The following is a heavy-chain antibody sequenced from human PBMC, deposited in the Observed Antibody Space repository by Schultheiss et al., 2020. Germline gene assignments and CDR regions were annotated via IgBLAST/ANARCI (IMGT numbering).Heavy chain of an antibody. D-gene: IGHD3-3*01. Sequence: SETLSLTCAVYGGSFSGYYWSWIRQPPGKGLEWIGEINHSGSTNYNPSLKSRVTISVDTSKNQFSLKLSSVTAADTAVYYCARGSGYVLRFLEWLATGHAFDIWGQGTMVTVSS. CDR2: INHSGST. J-gene: IGHJ3*02. CDR1: GGSFSGYY. V-gene: IGHV4-34*01. CDR3: ARGSGYVLRFLEWLATGHAFDI.